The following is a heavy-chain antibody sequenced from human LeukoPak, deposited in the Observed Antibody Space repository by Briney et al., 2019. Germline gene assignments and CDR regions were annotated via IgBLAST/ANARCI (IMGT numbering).Heavy chain of an antibody. CDR3: ARGVSVSGWYVPLYYYGMDV. Sequence: GASVKVSCKASGYTFTSYDINWVRQATGQGLEWMGWMNPNSGNTGYAQKFQGRVTMTRNTSISTAYMELSSLRSEDTAVYYCARGVSVSGWYVPLYYYGMDVWGQGTTVTVPS. V-gene: IGHV1-8*01. CDR1: GYTFTSYD. D-gene: IGHD6-19*01. CDR2: MNPNSGNT. J-gene: IGHJ6*02.